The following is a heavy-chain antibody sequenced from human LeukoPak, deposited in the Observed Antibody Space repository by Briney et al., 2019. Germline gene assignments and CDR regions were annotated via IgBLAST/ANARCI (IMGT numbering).Heavy chain of an antibody. CDR1: GGSISSGGYY. Sequence: SETLSLTCTVSGGSISSGGYYWSWIRQHPGKGLEWIGYIYYSGSTHYNPSLKSRVTISVDTSKNQFSLKLSSVTAADTAVYYCARGPYYDFWSGYYFDPWGQGTLVTVSS. D-gene: IGHD3-3*01. CDR3: ARGPYYDFWSGYYFDP. J-gene: IGHJ5*02. V-gene: IGHV4-31*03. CDR2: IYYSGST.